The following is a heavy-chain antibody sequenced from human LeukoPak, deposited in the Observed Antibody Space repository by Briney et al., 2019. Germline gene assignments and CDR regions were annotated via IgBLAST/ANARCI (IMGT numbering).Heavy chain of an antibody. D-gene: IGHD5-18*01. CDR3: ARASGLNYGFEY. J-gene: IGHJ4*02. CDR2: IIPLFPIS. V-gene: IGHV1-69*13. Sequence: ASVKVSCKASGYTFTTYDINWVRQAPGRGLEWMGGIIPLFPISKYAQRFQGRVTITADESTGTAYMELSSLSSEDTALYYCARASGLNYGFEYWGQGTLVTVSS. CDR1: GYTFTTYD.